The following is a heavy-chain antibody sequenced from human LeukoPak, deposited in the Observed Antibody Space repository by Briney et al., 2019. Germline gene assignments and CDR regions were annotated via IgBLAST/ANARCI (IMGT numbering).Heavy chain of an antibody. Sequence: GGSLRLSCAASGFSFSGYWMNWVRQAPGKGLEWVANIKQDGSENYHMDSVKGRFTISRDNAKKSLYLQMNSLRAEDTAVYYCVRNDRYYDFRSGLTSHGMDVWGQGTTVIVSS. J-gene: IGHJ6*02. D-gene: IGHD3-3*01. CDR2: IKQDGSEN. CDR3: VRNDRYYDFRSGLTSHGMDV. V-gene: IGHV3-7*01. CDR1: GFSFSGYW.